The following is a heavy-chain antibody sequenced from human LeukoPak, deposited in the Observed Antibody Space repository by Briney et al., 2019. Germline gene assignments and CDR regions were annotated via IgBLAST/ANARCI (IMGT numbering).Heavy chain of an antibody. CDR2: MNPNSGNT. D-gene: IGHD3-16*02. Sequence: GASVKVSCKASGYTFTSYDINWVRQATGQGLEWMGWMNPNSGNTGYAQKFQGRATMTRNTSISTAYMELSSLRSEDTAVYYCARSPGRLGELSPWGQGTLVTVSS. CDR1: GYTFTSYD. J-gene: IGHJ5*02. V-gene: IGHV1-8*01. CDR3: ARSPGRLGELSP.